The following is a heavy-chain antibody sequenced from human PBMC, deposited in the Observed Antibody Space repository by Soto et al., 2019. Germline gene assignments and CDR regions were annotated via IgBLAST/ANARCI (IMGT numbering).Heavy chain of an antibody. Sequence: SETLSLTCTFSGGSVSSGAYYWSWIRQHPGKGLEWIGYMYYSGTTYYNPSLKSRVTMSADTSKNQFSLKLNSVTAADTAVYYCARALAVSPTGAPSYFEDWGPGTLVIISS. CDR2: MYYSGTT. CDR3: ARALAVSPTGAPSYFED. D-gene: IGHD6-19*01. J-gene: IGHJ4*02. CDR1: GGSVSSGAYY. V-gene: IGHV4-31*03.